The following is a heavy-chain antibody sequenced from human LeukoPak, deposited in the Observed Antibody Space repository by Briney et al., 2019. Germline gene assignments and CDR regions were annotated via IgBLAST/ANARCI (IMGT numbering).Heavy chain of an antibody. Sequence: GGSLRLSCAASGFTFSSYGMHWVRQAPGKGLEWVAVISYDGSNKYYADSVKGRFTISRDNSKNTLYLQMNSLRAEDTAVYYCARDTDIVATIGAIGIDYWGQGTLVTVSS. D-gene: IGHD5-12*01. CDR2: ISYDGSNK. CDR1: GFTFSSYG. J-gene: IGHJ4*02. CDR3: ARDTDIVATIGAIGIDY. V-gene: IGHV3-30*03.